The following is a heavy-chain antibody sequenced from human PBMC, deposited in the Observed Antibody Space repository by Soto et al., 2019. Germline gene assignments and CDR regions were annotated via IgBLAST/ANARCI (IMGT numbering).Heavy chain of an antibody. CDR1: GVTFSSYA. D-gene: IGHD5-12*01. CDR3: ARDVDIVATSRVFDY. Sequence: GGSLRLSCAASGVTFSSYAMSWVRQAPGKGLEWVSYISSSSSTIYYADSVKGRFTISRDNAKNSLYLQMNSLRAEDTAVYYCARDVDIVATSRVFDYWGQGTLVTVSS. J-gene: IGHJ4*02. CDR2: ISSSSSTI. V-gene: IGHV3-48*01.